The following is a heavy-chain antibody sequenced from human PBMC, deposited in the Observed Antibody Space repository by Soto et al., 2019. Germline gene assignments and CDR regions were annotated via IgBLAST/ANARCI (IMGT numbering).Heavy chain of an antibody. CDR3: ARGRGYYDSSGYYYFDY. CDR1: GGTFSSYA. D-gene: IGHD3-22*01. V-gene: IGHV1-69*13. J-gene: IGHJ4*02. Sequence: SVKVSCKASGGTFSSYAISWVRQAPGQGLEWMGGIIPIFGTANYAQKFQGRVTITADESTSTAYMELSSLRSEDTAVYYCARGRGYYDSSGYYYFDYWGQGTLVTVSS. CDR2: IIPIFGTA.